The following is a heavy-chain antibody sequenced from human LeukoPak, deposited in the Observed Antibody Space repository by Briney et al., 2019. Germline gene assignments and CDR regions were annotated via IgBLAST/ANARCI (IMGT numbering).Heavy chain of an antibody. Sequence: ASVKVSCKASGGTFSSYAISWVRQAPGQGLEWMGGIIPIFGTANYAQKFQGRVTITADKSTSTAYMELSSLRSEDTAVYYCARGPLYDILTGYYEDYYMDVWGKGTTVTISS. D-gene: IGHD3-9*01. CDR2: IIPIFGTA. CDR3: ARGPLYDILTGYYEDYYMDV. J-gene: IGHJ6*03. V-gene: IGHV1-69*06. CDR1: GGTFSSYA.